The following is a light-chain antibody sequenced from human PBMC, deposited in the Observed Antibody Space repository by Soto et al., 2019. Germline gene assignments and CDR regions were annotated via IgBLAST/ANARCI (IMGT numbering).Light chain of an antibody. CDR2: GAS. J-gene: IGKJ1*01. CDR1: QSVDNSN. CDR3: QQYGSSQWT. Sequence: EIVLTQSPGTLSLSPGERATLSCRASQSVDNSNLAWYQQKLGRAPRLLISGASTRATGIPDRFSGSGSGTDFTLTISRLEPEDFAVYYCQQYGSSQWTFGQGTKVDIK. V-gene: IGKV3-20*01.